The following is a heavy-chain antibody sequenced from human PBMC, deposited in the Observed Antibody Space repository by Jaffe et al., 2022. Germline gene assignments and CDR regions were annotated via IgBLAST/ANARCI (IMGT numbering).Heavy chain of an antibody. CDR1: GFTFSSYE. D-gene: IGHD6-19*01. CDR2: ISSSGSTI. J-gene: IGHJ4*02. CDR3: AISIAVAGEEH. V-gene: IGHV3-48*03. Sequence: EVQLVESGGGLVQPGGSLRLSCAASGFTFSSYEMNWVRQAPGKGLEWVSYISSSGSTIYYADSVKGRFTISRDNAKNSLYLQMNSLRAEDTAVYYCAISIAVAGEEHWGQGTLVTVSS.